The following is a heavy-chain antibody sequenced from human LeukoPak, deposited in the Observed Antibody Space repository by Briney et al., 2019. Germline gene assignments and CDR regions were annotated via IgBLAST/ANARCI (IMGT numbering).Heavy chain of an antibody. CDR1: GYTFTSYG. CDR2: ISAYNGNT. CDR3: ARENRDGYNYYYYYYGMDV. D-gene: IGHD5-24*01. J-gene: IGHJ6*02. V-gene: IGHV1-18*01. Sequence: ASVKVSCKASGYTFTSYGISWVRQAPGQGLEWMGWISAYNGNTNYAQKLQGRVTMTTDTSTSTAYVELRSLRSDDTAVYYCARENRDGYNYYYYYYGMDVWGQGTTVTVSS.